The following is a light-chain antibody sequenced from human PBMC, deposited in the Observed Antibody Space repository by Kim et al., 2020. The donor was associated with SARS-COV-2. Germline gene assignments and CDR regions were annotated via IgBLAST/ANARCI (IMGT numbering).Light chain of an antibody. Sequence: AIRITQSPSSLSASTGDRVTITCRASQGISSYLAWYQQKPGKAPKLLIYAASTLQSGVPSRFSGSGSGTDFTLTISCLQSEDFATYYCQQYYNYLRTFGQGTKVDIK. CDR2: AAS. CDR1: QGISSY. J-gene: IGKJ1*01. CDR3: QQYYNYLRT. V-gene: IGKV1-8*01.